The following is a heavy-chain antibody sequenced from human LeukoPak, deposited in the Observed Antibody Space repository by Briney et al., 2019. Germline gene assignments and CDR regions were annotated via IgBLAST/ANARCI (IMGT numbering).Heavy chain of an antibody. J-gene: IGHJ4*02. V-gene: IGHV4-34*01. D-gene: IGHD1-26*01. CDR2: INHSGST. CDR1: GFTFSSYW. CDR3: ARGALWYSGSYYSY. Sequence: PGGSLRLSCAASGFTFSSYWMSWIRQPPGKGLEWIGEINHSGSTNYNPSLKSRVTISVDTSKNQFSLKLSSVTAADTAVYYCARGALWYSGSYYSYWGQGTLVTVSS.